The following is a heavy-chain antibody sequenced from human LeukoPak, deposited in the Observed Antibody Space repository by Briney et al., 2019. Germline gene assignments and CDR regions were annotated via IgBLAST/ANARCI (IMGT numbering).Heavy chain of an antibody. CDR1: GGTYSSYA. V-gene: IGHV1-69*13. J-gene: IGHJ4*02. CDR3: ARAYSGSYPFDY. Sequence: GASVKVSCKASGGTYSSYAISWVRQAPGQGLEWMGGIIPIFGTANYAQKFQGRVTITADESTSTAYMELSSLRSEDTAVYYCARAYSGSYPFDYWGQGTLVTVSS. D-gene: IGHD1-26*01. CDR2: IIPIFGTA.